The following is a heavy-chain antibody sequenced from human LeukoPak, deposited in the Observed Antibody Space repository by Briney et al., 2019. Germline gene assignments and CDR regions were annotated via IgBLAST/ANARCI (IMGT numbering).Heavy chain of an antibody. V-gene: IGHV1-18*01. J-gene: IGHJ4*02. D-gene: IGHD2-2*01. CDR1: GYTFTSSG. Sequence: GASVKVSCKASGYTFTSSGISWVRQAPGQGLEWMGWISAYNGNTNYAQKLQGRVTMTTDTSTSTAYMELRSLRSDDTAVYYCANWGYCSSTSCYGLDYWGQGTLVTVSS. CDR3: ANWGYCSSTSCYGLDY. CDR2: ISAYNGNT.